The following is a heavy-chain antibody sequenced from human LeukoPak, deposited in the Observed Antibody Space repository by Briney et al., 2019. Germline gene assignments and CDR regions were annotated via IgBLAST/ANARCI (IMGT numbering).Heavy chain of an antibody. CDR1: GFTFSSYS. V-gene: IGHV3-21*01. CDR2: ISSSSSYI. CDR3: ARAVVPAATSFDY. J-gene: IGHJ4*02. Sequence: GGSLRLSCAASGFTFSSYSMNWVRQAPGKGLEWVSSISSSSSYIYYADSVKGRFTISRDNAKNSLYLQMNSLRAEDTAVYYCARAVVPAATSFDYWGQGTLVTVSS. D-gene: IGHD2-2*01.